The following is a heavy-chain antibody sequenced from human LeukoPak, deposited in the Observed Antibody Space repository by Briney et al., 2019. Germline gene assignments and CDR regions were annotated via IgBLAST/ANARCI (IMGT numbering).Heavy chain of an antibody. J-gene: IGHJ4*02. CDR2: MNPNSGNT. CDR3: ARVLGLPHYGSGKGLGY. V-gene: IGHV1-8*03. D-gene: IGHD3-10*01. CDR1: GYTFTSYD. Sequence: ASVKVSCKASGYTFTSYDINWVRQATGQGLEWMGWMNPNSGNTGYAQKFQGRVTITRNTSISTAYMELSSLRSEDTAVYYCARVLGLPHYGSGKGLGYWGQGTLVTVSS.